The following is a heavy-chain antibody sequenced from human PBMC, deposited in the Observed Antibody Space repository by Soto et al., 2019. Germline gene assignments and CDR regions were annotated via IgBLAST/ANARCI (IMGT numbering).Heavy chain of an antibody. CDR2: VMQDGVEK. V-gene: IGHV3-7*05. CDR3: ARDKGGASDA. Sequence: EVQVVESGGDLVQPGGSLRLSCSVSGFTFSSHSMSWVRQAPGKGLEWVANVMQDGVEKHYVDSVKGRFTISRDNAKNSLYLQINSLRVEDTAVYYCARDKGGASDAWGRGTLVTVSS. D-gene: IGHD1-26*01. J-gene: IGHJ5*02. CDR1: GFTFSSHS.